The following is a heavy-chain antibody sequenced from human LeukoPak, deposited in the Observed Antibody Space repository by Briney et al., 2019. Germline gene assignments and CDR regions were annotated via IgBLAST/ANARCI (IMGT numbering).Heavy chain of an antibody. J-gene: IGHJ4*02. CDR3: AREITVGATSSFDY. V-gene: IGHV4-59*12. D-gene: IGHD1-26*01. CDR2: IYYSGST. Sequence: PSETLSLTCTVSGGSISSYYWSWIRQPPGKGLEWIGYIYYSGSTNYNPSLKSRVTISVDTSKNQFSLKLSSVTAADTAVYYCAREITVGATSSFDYWGQGTLVTVSS. CDR1: GGSISSYY.